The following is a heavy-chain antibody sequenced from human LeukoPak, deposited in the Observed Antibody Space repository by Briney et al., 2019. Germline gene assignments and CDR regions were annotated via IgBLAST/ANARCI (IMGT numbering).Heavy chain of an antibody. D-gene: IGHD4-17*01. CDR1: GFTFSSYW. J-gene: IGHJ4*02. Sequence: GPLRLSCAASGFTFSSYWMSWVRQAPGEGLEWIGRIYYSGSTYYNPSLKSRVTISADTSKNQFSLKLSSVTCADTAGYYCARVGPLTTKVTTGGVDYWGQGTLVTVSS. V-gene: IGHV4-39*07. CDR3: ARVGPLTTKVTTGGVDY. CDR2: IYYSGST.